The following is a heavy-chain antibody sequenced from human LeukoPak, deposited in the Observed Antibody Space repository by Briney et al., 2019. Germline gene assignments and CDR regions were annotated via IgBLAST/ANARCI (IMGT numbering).Heavy chain of an antibody. CDR1: GYSFVLYG. D-gene: IGHD5-24*01. CDR3: ARDLRWRHYYMDV. CDR2: ISTYNGNT. J-gene: IGHJ6*03. V-gene: IGHV1-18*01. Sequence: ASVKVSCKASGYSFVLYGISWVRQAPGQGPEWMGWISTYNGNTKYAEKFQGRVTMTTDTPTSTAYMELRSLRSDDTAVYYCARDLRWRHYYMDVWGKGTTVTASS.